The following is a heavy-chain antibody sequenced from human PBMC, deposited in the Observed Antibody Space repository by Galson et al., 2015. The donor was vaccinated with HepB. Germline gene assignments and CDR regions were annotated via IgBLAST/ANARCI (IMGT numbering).Heavy chain of an antibody. D-gene: IGHD6-25*01. Sequence: SLRLSCAASGFTFITYGMHWVRQAPGKGLEWVSYISSGGTTYYADSVKGRFTIPRDNAKKTMYLHMSSLRAEDTAVYYCARNPASYDYYNMDVWGEGTTVTVSS. J-gene: IGHJ6*04. CDR3: ARNPASYDYYNMDV. CDR2: ISSGGTT. CDR1: GFTFITYG. V-gene: IGHV3-48*01.